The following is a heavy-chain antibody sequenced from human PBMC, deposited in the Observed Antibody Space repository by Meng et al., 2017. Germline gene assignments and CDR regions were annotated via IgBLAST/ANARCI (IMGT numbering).Heavy chain of an antibody. CDR1: RVSISSSY. Sequence: GQLRESAPRRVKPSETLSLSCTFARVSISSSYWSWIRQPAGKGLEWIGRIYTSGSTNYNPSLKSRVTMSVDTSKNQFSLKLSSVTAADTAVYYCATGIAAAGLYYFDYWGQGTLVTVSS. V-gene: IGHV4-4*07. CDR2: IYTSGST. CDR3: ATGIAAAGLYYFDY. D-gene: IGHD6-13*01. J-gene: IGHJ4*02.